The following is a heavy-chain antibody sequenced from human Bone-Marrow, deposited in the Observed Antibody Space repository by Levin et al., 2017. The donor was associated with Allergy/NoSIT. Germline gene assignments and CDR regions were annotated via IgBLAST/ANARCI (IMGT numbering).Heavy chain of an antibody. V-gene: IGHV3-74*01. D-gene: IGHD3-16*01. CDR1: GFIFSSYW. CDR2: LNTDGTTT. J-gene: IGHJ4*02. Sequence: EASVKVSCAASGFIFSSYWVHWVRQAPGKGLVWVSRLNTDGTTTNYADSVKGRFTISRDNAKNTLYLQMNSLRAEDTAVYHCVRPGLGEYYFDYWGQGTLVTVSS. CDR3: VRPGLGEYYFDY.